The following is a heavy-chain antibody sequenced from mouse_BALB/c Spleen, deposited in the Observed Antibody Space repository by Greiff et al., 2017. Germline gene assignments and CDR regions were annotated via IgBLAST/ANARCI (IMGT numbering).Heavy chain of an antibody. Sequence: VQLQESGPELVKPGASVKMSCKASGYTFTSYYIHWVKQRPGQGLEWIGWIYPGDGSTKYNEKFKGKTTLTADKSSSTAYMLLSSLTSEDSAIYFCARQLGLRGDYWGRGTSVTVSS. D-gene: IGHD3-1*01. CDR3: ARQLGLRGDY. J-gene: IGHJ4*01. CDR1: GYTFTSYY. CDR2: IYPGDGST. V-gene: IGHV1S56*01.